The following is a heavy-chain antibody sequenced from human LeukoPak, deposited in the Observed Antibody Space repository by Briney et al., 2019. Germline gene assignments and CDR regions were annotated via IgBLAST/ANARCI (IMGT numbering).Heavy chain of an antibody. CDR1: GYTFTGYY. Sequence: EASVKVSCKAFGYTFTGYYIHWVRQAPGQGLEWMGWINPNSGGTNYAQKFQGRVTMTRDTSISTAYMELSRLRSDDTAVFYCARDGRFLEWLLGYSYYYYYMDVWGKGTTVTVSS. J-gene: IGHJ6*03. CDR3: ARDGRFLEWLLGYSYYYYYMDV. V-gene: IGHV1-2*02. D-gene: IGHD3-3*01. CDR2: INPNSGGT.